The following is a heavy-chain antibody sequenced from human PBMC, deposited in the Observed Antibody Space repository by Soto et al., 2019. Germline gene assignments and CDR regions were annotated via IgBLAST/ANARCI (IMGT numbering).Heavy chain of an antibody. V-gene: IGHV1-2*02. D-gene: IGHD4-17*01. J-gene: IGHJ4*01. CDR3: ARCHRGLRCHLDY. CDR1: GYTFTDYY. Sequence: QVQLAQSGSEVRLPGASVTVTCKDSGYTFTDYYIQLLRQAPGHGLEYMGWISTKSGGVAHAQKFRGRVTMTRDTSVNSAYLHLSSLTSDDTAVYFCARCHRGLRCHLDYWGHGTLVTVSS. CDR2: ISTKSGGV.